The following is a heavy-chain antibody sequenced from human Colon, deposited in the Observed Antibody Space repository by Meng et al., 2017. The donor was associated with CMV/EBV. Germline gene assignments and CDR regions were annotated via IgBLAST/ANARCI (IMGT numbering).Heavy chain of an antibody. D-gene: IGHD4-17*01. J-gene: IGHJ6*02. Sequence: GAALKISCAASGFTLSSYEMNWVRQATGKGLEWVSYISSSGSTIYYADSVKGRFNISRDNAKNSLYLQMNSLRAEDTAVYYCAGDGDYLYYYYGMDVWGQGATVTVSS. V-gene: IGHV3-48*03. CDR1: GFTLSSYE. CDR2: ISSSGSTI. CDR3: AGDGDYLYYYYGMDV.